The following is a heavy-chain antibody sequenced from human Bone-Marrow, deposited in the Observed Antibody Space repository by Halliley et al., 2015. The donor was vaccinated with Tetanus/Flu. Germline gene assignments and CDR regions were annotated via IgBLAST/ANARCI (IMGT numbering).Heavy chain of an antibody. CDR3: SPLRPEEDDRVWAPWDAHTPPPITHYSAMEV. Sequence: QVQLVQSGGGVKRPGASVRVSCKASAYTFTTYVISWVRQAPGQGLEWMGWISVKNGNTNYAPEFQGRLTMTTDAFTTTAYLDPTSLRSDDTAVYYCSPLRPEEDDRVWAPWDAHTPPPITHYSAMEVWGQGTTVIVSS. CDR1: AYTFTTYV. J-gene: IGHJ6*02. V-gene: IGHV1-18*04. CDR2: ISVKNGNT. D-gene: IGHD3-16*01.